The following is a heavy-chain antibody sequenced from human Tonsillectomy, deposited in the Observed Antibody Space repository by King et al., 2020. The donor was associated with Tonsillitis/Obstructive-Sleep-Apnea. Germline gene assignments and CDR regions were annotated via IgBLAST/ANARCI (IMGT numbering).Heavy chain of an antibody. CDR1: GGSISSYY. CDR3: ARGGPAVVVPAAIRFDP. J-gene: IGHJ5*02. Sequence: VQLQESGPGLVKPSETLSLTCTVSGGSISSYYWSWIRQPPGKGLEWIGYIYYSGSTNYNPSLKSRVPISVDTSKNQFSLKLSSVTAADTAVYYCARGGPAVVVPAAIRFDPWGQGTLVTVSS. D-gene: IGHD2-2*01. V-gene: IGHV4-59*01. CDR2: IYYSGST.